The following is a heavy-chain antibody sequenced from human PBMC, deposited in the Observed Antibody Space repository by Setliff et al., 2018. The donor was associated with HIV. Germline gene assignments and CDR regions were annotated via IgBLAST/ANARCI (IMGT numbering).Heavy chain of an antibody. CDR1: GYTFTGYY. Sequence: GASVKVSCKASGYTFTGYYMHWVRQATGQGLEWMGWMNPNSGNTGYAQKFQGRVTMTRNTSISTAYMELSSLRSEDTAVYYCATGSPSSSWGYHPLDYWGQGTLVTVSS. D-gene: IGHD6-13*01. CDR2: MNPNSGNT. V-gene: IGHV1-8*02. CDR3: ATGSPSSSWGYHPLDY. J-gene: IGHJ4*02.